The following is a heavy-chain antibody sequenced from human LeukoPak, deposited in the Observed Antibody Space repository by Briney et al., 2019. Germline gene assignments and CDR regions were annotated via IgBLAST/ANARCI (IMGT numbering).Heavy chain of an antibody. CDR2: INHSGST. Sequence: SETLSLTCAVYGGSFSGYYWSWIRQPPGKGLEWIGEINHSGSTNYNPSLKSRVTMSVDTSKNQFSLKLSSVTAADTAVYYCARGRYDDFWSGYYNWFDPWGQGTLVTVSS. CDR1: GGSFSGYY. J-gene: IGHJ5*02. V-gene: IGHV4-34*01. D-gene: IGHD3-3*01. CDR3: ARGRYDDFWSGYYNWFDP.